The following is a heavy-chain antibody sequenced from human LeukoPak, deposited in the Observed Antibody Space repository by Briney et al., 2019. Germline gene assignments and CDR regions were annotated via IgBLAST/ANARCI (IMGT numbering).Heavy chain of an antibody. Sequence: SETLSLTCTVSGGSISSNQWSWIRQPPGEGLEWIGNIDYSGSANYNPSLKSRVIISVDTSNNQFSLKLSPVTAADTAVYYCARIRNSSGWPTFFDYWGQGTLVTVSS. CDR1: GGSISSNQ. V-gene: IGHV4-59*01. CDR3: ARIRNSSGWPTFFDY. CDR2: IDYSGSA. D-gene: IGHD6-19*01. J-gene: IGHJ4*02.